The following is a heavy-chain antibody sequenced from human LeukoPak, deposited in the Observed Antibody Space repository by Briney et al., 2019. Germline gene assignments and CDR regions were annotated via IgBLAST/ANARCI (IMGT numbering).Heavy chain of an antibody. CDR1: GGSFSGYY. J-gene: IGHJ4*02. CDR3: ARWGPRIAARFYFDY. CDR2: INHSGST. Sequence: SETLSLTCAVYGGSFSGYYWSWIRQPPGKGLEWIGEINHSGSTNYNPSLKSRVTISVDTSKNQFSLKLSSVTAADTAVYYCARWGPRIAARFYFDYWGQGTLVAVSS. D-gene: IGHD6-6*01. V-gene: IGHV4-34*01.